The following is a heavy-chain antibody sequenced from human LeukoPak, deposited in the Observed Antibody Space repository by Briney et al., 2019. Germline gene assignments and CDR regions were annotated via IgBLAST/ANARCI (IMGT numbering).Heavy chain of an antibody. CDR3: ARGYQHRLLWFGELLSRMNGMDV. Sequence: SETLSLTCAVYGGSFSGYYWSWIRQPPGKGLEWIGEINNSGSTNYNPSLRSRVTISVDTSKNQFSLKLSSVTAADTAVYYCARGYQHRLLWFGELLSRMNGMDVWGQGTTVTVSS. V-gene: IGHV4-34*01. D-gene: IGHD3-10*01. J-gene: IGHJ6*02. CDR1: GGSFSGYY. CDR2: INNSGST.